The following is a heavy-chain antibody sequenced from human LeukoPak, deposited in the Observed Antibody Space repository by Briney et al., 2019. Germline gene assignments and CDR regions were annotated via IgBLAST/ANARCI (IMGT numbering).Heavy chain of an antibody. J-gene: IGHJ4*02. V-gene: IGHV1-46*01. CDR1: GYTFTSYY. CDR2: IDPSGGST. D-gene: IGHD6-19*01. Sequence: ASVKVSCKASGYTFTSYYMHWVRQAPGQGLEWMAIIDPSGGSTSYAQKFQGRVTMTRDTSTSTVYMELSSLRSEDTAVYYCARGSSGWLCDYWGQGTLVTVSS. CDR3: ARGSSGWLCDY.